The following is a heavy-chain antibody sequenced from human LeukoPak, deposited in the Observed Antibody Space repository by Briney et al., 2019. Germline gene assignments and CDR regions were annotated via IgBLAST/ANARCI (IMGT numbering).Heavy chain of an antibody. CDR3: ARHGIAAADY. V-gene: IGHV4-39*01. Sequence: SETLSLTCTVSGGSISSSSYYWGWIRQPPGKGLEWIGSIYYSGSTYYNPSLKSRVTTSVDTSKNQFSLKLSSVTAADTAVYYCARHGIAAADYWGQGTLVTVSS. D-gene: IGHD6-13*01. CDR1: GGSISSSSYY. CDR2: IYYSGST. J-gene: IGHJ4*02.